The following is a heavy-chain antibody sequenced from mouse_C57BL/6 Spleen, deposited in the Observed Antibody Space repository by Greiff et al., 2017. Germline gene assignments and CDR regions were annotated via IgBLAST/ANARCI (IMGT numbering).Heavy chain of an antibody. Sequence: VQLKESGPGLVKPSQSLSLTCSVTGYSITSGYYWNWIRQFPGNKLEWMGYISYDGSNNYNPSLKNRISITRDTSKNQFFLKLNSVTTEDTATYYCARDYDHWGQGTTLTVSS. V-gene: IGHV3-6*01. CDR2: ISYDGSN. CDR3: ARDYDH. D-gene: IGHD2-3*01. J-gene: IGHJ2*01. CDR1: GYSITSGYY.